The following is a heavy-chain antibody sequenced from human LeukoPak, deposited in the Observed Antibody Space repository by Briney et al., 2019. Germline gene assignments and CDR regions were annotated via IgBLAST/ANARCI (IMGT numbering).Heavy chain of an antibody. J-gene: IGHJ4*02. CDR2: ISGSGGGT. CDR1: GCTFSSYA. V-gene: IGHV3-23*01. D-gene: IGHD3-9*01. CDR3: AKDMRFDWTPYYFDY. Sequence: GGSLRLSCAASGCTFSSYAMSWVRQAPGKGLEWVSAISGSGGGTYYADSVKGRFTISRDNSKNTLYLQMNSLRAEDTAVYYCAKDMRFDWTPYYFDYWGQGTLVTVSS.